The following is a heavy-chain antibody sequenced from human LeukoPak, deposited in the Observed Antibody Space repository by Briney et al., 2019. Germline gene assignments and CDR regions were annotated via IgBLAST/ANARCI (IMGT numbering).Heavy chain of an antibody. D-gene: IGHD2-15*01. CDR3: ARDVGFRGRGHLDY. J-gene: IGHJ4*02. V-gene: IGHV4-4*07. Sequence: PSETLSLTCTVAGGSISSYYWSWIRQPAGKGLEWIGRIYTSGSTNYNPSLKSRVTMSVDTSKNQFSLKLSSVTAADTAVYYCARDVGFRGRGHLDYWGQGTLVTVSS. CDR1: GGSISSYY. CDR2: IYTSGST.